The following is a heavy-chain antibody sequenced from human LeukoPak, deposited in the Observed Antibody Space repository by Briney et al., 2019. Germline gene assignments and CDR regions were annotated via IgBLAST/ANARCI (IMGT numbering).Heavy chain of an antibody. CDR3: ARGGGIVGAKGA. V-gene: IGHV4-34*01. J-gene: IGHJ5*02. CDR2: INHSGST. Sequence: SETLSLTCAVYGGSFSGYYWSWIRQPPGQGLEWIGEINHSGSTNYNPSLKSRVTISVDTSKNQFSLKLSSVTAADTAVYYCARGGGIVGAKGAWGQGTLVTVSS. CDR1: GGSFSGYY. D-gene: IGHD1-26*01.